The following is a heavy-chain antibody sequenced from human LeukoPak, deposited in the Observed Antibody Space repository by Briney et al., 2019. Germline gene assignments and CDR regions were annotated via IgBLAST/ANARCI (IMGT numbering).Heavy chain of an antibody. CDR1: GFTFSTYG. D-gene: IGHD6-6*01. CDR2: ISTNSIAT. CDR3: AKGQSSIATRSFDS. Sequence: GGSLRLSCAASGFTFSTYGMNWVRQAPGKGLEWVSTISTNSIATYYTDSVKGRFTISRVNSKNTLFLQMINLRAEDTAIYYCAKGQSSIATRSFDSWGQGTLVTVSS. J-gene: IGHJ4*02. V-gene: IGHV3-23*01.